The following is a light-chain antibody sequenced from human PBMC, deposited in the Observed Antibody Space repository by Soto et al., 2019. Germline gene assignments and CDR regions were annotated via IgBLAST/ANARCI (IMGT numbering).Light chain of an antibody. CDR3: QHYNTYSGT. CDR2: RAS. J-gene: IGKJ3*01. CDR1: QSINTW. Sequence: DIQMTQSPSTLSASVGGRVTITCRASQSINTWLAWYQQKPGKAPKLMIYRASTLESGVPSRFSGSGSGTEFTLTISSLQPVDFSPYYCQHYNTYSGTFGPGTKVDI. V-gene: IGKV1-5*03.